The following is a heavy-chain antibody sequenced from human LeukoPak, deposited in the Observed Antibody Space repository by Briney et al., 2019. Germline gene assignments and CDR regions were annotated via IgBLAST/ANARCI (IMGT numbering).Heavy chain of an antibody. CDR3: ARDQPLYHDSGDYGFDY. Sequence: KSSGTLSLTCTVSGGFIRTGTYYWGWIRQPAGKGLEWIGRVSSTGSTNYSPSLKSRVTISVDTSKNQFSLKLTSVTAADTAIYYCARDQPLYHDSGDYGFDYWGQGTLVTVSS. J-gene: IGHJ4*02. CDR2: VSSTGST. D-gene: IGHD4-17*01. CDR1: GGFIRTGTYY. V-gene: IGHV4-61*02.